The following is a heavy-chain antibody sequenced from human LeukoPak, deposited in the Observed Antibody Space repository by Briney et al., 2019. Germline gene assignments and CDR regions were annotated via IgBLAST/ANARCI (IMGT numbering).Heavy chain of an antibody. D-gene: IGHD3-22*01. CDR2: IYYSGST. J-gene: IGHJ3*02. Sequence: SETLSLTCTVSGGSISSYYWSWIRQPPGKGLEWIGYIYYSGSTDYNPSLKSRVTISVDTSKNQFSLKLSSVTAADTAVYYCARLLLRRGAFDIWGQGTMVTVSS. CDR1: GGSISSYY. V-gene: IGHV4-59*08. CDR3: ARLLLRRGAFDI.